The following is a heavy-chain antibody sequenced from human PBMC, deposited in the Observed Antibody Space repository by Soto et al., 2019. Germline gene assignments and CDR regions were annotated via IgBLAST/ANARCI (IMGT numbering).Heavy chain of an antibody. J-gene: IGHJ6*02. V-gene: IGHV4-30-4*01. D-gene: IGHD6-19*01. CDR3: ARERRIYRSGWYRKVDSYGMDV. CDR1: GGSISSGDYY. CDR2: IYYSGST. Sequence: SETLSLTCTVSGGSISSGDYYWSWIRQPPGKGLEWIGYIYYSGSTYYNPSLKSRVTISVDTSKNQFSLKLSSVTAAGTAVYYCARERRIYRSGWYRKVDSYGMDVWGQGTTVTVSS.